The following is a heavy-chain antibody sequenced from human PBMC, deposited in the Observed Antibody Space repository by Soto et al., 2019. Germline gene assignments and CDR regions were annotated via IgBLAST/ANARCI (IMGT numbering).Heavy chain of an antibody. CDR1: GFTFTNAW. J-gene: IGHJ1*01. CDR3: TTLHRLDH. CDR2: IKSKTDGGAT. Sequence: EVQLVESVGGLVKPGESLSLSCLASGFTFTNAWTNWVRQAPRRGLEWVGRIKSKTDGGATDYAAPVKGRFTISRDDSRDSLFLQMNSLKTEDTGVDYCTTLHRLDHWGKGTLVTVSS. V-gene: IGHV3-15*07. D-gene: IGHD6-25*01.